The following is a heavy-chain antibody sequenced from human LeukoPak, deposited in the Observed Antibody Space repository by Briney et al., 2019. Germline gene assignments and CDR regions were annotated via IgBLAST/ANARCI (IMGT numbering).Heavy chain of an antibody. CDR3: ARAASGSYPLYFDY. D-gene: IGHD1-26*01. CDR2: IKSSSSSI. V-gene: IGHV3-21*01. Sequence: PGGSLRLSCAASGFTFSSYSMNWVRQAPGKGLEWVSSIKSSSSSIYSADSVKGRFTISRDNAKNSLYLQMNSLRAEDTAVYYCARAASGSYPLYFDYWGQGTLVTVSS. J-gene: IGHJ4*02. CDR1: GFTFSSYS.